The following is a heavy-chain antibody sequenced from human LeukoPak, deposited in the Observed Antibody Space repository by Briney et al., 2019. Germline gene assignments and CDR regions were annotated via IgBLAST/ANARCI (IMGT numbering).Heavy chain of an antibody. CDR1: GFTFSTYT. J-gene: IGHJ6*02. CDR3: ARVRNYGVGV. Sequence: PGGSLRLSCAVSGFTFSTYTMNWVRQAPGKGLKWGSSIGSSRSAKNHACSVKGRFTNSRDNAKNSLYLQMNSLRAEDTAVYYCARVRNYGVGVWGQGTTVTVSS. D-gene: IGHD3-10*01. CDR2: IGSSRSAK. V-gene: IGHV3-21*01.